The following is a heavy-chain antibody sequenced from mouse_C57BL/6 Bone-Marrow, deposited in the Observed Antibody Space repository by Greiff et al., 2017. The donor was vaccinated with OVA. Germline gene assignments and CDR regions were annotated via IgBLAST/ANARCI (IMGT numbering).Heavy chain of an antibody. CDR1: GFTFSSYA. Sequence: EVQGVESGGGLVKPGGSLKLSCAASGFTFSSYAMSWVRQTPEKRLEWVATISDGGSYTYYPDNVKGRFTIYRDNAKNNLYLQMSHLKSEDTAMYYCAREGTVVAEGCDYWGQGTTLTVSS. V-gene: IGHV5-4*01. J-gene: IGHJ2*01. CDR2: ISDGGSYT. CDR3: AREGTVVAEGCDY. D-gene: IGHD1-1*01.